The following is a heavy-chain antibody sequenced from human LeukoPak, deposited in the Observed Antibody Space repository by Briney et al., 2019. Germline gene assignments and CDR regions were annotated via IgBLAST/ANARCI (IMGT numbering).Heavy chain of an antibody. Sequence: GASVKVSCKASGYTFTSYYMHWVRQAPGPALEWMGIINPSGGSTSYAQKFQGRVTMTRDTSTSTVYMELSSLRSEDTAVYYCAREGWLGYSSGWYEKYYFDYWGQGTLVTVSS. CDR3: AREGWLGYSSGWYEKYYFDY. V-gene: IGHV1-46*01. CDR2: INPSGGST. J-gene: IGHJ4*02. CDR1: GYTFTSYY. D-gene: IGHD6-19*01.